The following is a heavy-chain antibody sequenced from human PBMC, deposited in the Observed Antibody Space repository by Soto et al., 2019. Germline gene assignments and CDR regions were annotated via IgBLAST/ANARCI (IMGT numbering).Heavy chain of an antibody. CDR2: VNTNSGVT. CDR1: GYXXXXXX. J-gene: IGHJ4*02. Sequence: QVQVVQSGAEVKQPGASVKVSCKPSGYXXXXXXXXXXRQXPGQGLQWMGWVNTNSGVTDFSQEFRGRVTLTRDMSIXXXXXXXXXXXXXXXXXXXXXXXXXXXXXXXYWGQGTLVTVTS. CDR3: XXXXXXXXXXXY. V-gene: IGHV1-2*02.